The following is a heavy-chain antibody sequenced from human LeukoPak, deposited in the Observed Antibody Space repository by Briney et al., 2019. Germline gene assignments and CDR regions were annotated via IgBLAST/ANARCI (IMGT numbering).Heavy chain of an antibody. V-gene: IGHV3-48*03. J-gene: IGHJ4*02. D-gene: IGHD1-26*01. CDR1: GFTFSSYE. CDR2: ISSSGSTI. CDR3: ARASGNYFNYFDY. Sequence: QPGGSLRLSCAASGFTFSSYEMNWVRQAPGKGLEWVSYISSSGSTIYYADSVKGRFTISRDNAKNSLYLQMNSLRAEDTAVYYCARASGNYFNYFDYWGQGTLVTVSS.